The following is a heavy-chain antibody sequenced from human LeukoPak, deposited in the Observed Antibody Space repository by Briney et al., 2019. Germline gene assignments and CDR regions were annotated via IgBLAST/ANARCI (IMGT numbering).Heavy chain of an antibody. V-gene: IGHV1-58*01. CDR2: IVVGSGNT. Sequence: ASVKVSCKASGFTFTSSAVQWVRQARGQRLEWIGWIVVGSGNTNYAQKFQERVTITRDMSTSTAYMELSSLRSEDTAVYYCAADYGDYVRFRDYYYYYYMDVWGKGTTVTVSS. CDR3: AADYGDYVRFRDYYYYYYMDV. J-gene: IGHJ6*03. D-gene: IGHD4-17*01. CDR1: GFTFTSSA.